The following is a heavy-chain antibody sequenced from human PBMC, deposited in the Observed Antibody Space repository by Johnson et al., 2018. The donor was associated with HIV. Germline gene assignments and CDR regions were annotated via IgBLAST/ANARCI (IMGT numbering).Heavy chain of an antibody. J-gene: IGHJ3*02. CDR1: GFTFNRHA. V-gene: IGHV3-23*04. CDR2: LSSSGGST. Sequence: MLLVESGGGLVQPGGSLSLSCAASGFTFNRHAMSWVRQTPGKGLEWVSGLSSSGGSTYYADSVKGRFTISRANANNALYLQMNSLRSGDTGVYYCARENPFGGDYAAFDMWGQGTMVTVSS. D-gene: IGHD4-17*01. CDR3: ARENPFGGDYAAFDM.